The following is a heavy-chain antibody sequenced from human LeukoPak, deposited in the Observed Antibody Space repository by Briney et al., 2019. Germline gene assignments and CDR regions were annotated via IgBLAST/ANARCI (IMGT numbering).Heavy chain of an antibody. CDR1: GYTFTGYY. CDR2: INPNSGGT. Sequence: ASVKVSCTASGYTFTGYYMHWVRQAPGQGLEWMGRINPNSGGTNYAQKFQGRVTMTRDTSISTAYMELSRLRSDDTAVYYCASIKGAAAAGRYYYYYYGMDVWGQGTTVTVSS. J-gene: IGHJ6*02. CDR3: ASIKGAAAAGRYYYYYYGMDV. V-gene: IGHV1-2*06. D-gene: IGHD6-13*01.